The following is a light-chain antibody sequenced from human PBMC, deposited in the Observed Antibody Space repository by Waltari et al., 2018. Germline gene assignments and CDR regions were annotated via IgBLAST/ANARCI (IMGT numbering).Light chain of an antibody. J-gene: IGLJ2*01. V-gene: IGLV2-14*02. CDR3: SSHNPTSSLVI. CDR2: EVS. Sequence: QSALTQPASVSGSPGQSITISCPGTNSDVGRYNFVSWYQQHPGKAPKLIIYEVSKRPSGVSNRFSGSKPGNTASLTISGLQAEDESDYYCSSHNPTSSLVIFGGGTKVTVL. CDR1: NSDVGRYNF.